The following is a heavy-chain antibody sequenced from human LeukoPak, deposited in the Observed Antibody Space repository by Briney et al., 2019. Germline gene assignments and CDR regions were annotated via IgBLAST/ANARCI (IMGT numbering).Heavy chain of an antibody. V-gene: IGHV3-21*01. CDR3: ARDGQWLAPGHYGMDV. Sequence: GGSLRLSCAASGFTFSSYSMNWVRQPPGKGLEWVSSISSSSSYIYYADSVKGRFTISRDNAKNSLYLQMNSLRAEDTAVYYCARDGQWLAPGHYGMDVWGQGTTVTVSS. CDR1: GFTFSSYS. J-gene: IGHJ6*02. CDR2: ISSSSSYI. D-gene: IGHD6-19*01.